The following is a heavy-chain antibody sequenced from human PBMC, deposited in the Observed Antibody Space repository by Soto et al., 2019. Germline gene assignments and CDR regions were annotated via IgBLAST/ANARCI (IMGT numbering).Heavy chain of an antibody. CDR1: GFTFSDYG. CDR3: AKSTDGCHQARD. D-gene: IGHD6-19*01. V-gene: IGHV3-33*06. Sequence: QVQLVESGGGVVQPGMSLKLSCATSGFTFSDYGMHWVRQAAGKGLEWVAGIWDDESRTLYAASVRGRFTISRDIPRTTLFLQMDGLRADDTAMYYCAKSTDGCHQARDWCQGTLVTVSS. J-gene: IGHJ4*02. CDR2: IWDDESRT.